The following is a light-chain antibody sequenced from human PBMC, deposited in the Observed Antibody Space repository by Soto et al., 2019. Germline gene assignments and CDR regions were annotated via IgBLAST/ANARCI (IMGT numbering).Light chain of an antibody. J-gene: IGKJ4*01. V-gene: IGKV3D-15*01. CDR1: QSVDRN. Sequence: EIVMTQSPGTLSVSTEEGATLSCRASQSVDRNLAWYQQKPGQAPRLLIYGASTRPTGIPDRFSGSGSGTEFSLTISSLQSEDFAVYYCRQYDSWPLTFGGGTKVDIK. CDR2: GAS. CDR3: RQYDSWPLT.